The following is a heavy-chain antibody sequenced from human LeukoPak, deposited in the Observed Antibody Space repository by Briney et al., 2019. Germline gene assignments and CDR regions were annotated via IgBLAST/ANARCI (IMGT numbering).Heavy chain of an antibody. V-gene: IGHV3-30*02. D-gene: IGHD3-10*01. Sequence: GGSLRLSCAASGFIFSNYGMHWVRQAPGKGREWVSFIRYDGSHKHYADSVKGRFTISRENSKKTLYLQMNSLRPEDTAMYYCAKDLLKEGSYGSGIDWFDPWGQGAQVTVSS. J-gene: IGHJ5*02. CDR2: IRYDGSHK. CDR1: GFIFSNYG. CDR3: AKDLLKEGSYGSGIDWFDP.